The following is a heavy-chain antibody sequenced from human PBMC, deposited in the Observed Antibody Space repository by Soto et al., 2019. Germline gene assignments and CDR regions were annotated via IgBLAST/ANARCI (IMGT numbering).Heavy chain of an antibody. CDR1: GFSFSSYW. J-gene: IGHJ4*02. D-gene: IGHD6-19*01. Sequence: GSLRLSCAASGFSFSSYWMHWVRQVPGKGLMWVSRIISDGSGTSYADSVKGRFTISRDNARNTLYLQMNSLRAEDTAVYYCARDRIAVAALDSWGQGTLVTVSS. CDR3: ARDRIAVAALDS. V-gene: IGHV3-74*01. CDR2: IISDGSGT.